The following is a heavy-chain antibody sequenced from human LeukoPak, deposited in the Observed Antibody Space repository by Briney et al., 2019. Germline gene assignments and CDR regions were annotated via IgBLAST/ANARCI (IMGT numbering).Heavy chain of an antibody. V-gene: IGHV4-39*01. CDR1: GGSIIRSSYY. CDR2: IYYSGTT. D-gene: IGHD1-1*01. Sequence: SETLSLTCTVFGGSIIRSSYYWGWIRQPPGKGLEWIASIYYSGTTYYNPSLKSRVTIHVDTSKNEFSLKLNSVTDADTAVYYCASQSVPNAFDIWGQGTMVTVSS. CDR3: ASQSVPNAFDI. J-gene: IGHJ3*02.